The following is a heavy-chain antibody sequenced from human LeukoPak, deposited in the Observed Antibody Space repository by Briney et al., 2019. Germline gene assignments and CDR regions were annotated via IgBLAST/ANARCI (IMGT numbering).Heavy chain of an antibody. D-gene: IGHD1-26*01. J-gene: IGHJ4*02. Sequence: SVKVSCKASGGTFSSYAISWVRQVPGQGLEWMGGIIPIFGTANYAQKFQGRVTITADKSTSTAYMELGSLRSEDTAVYYCASGSYYPTFDYWGQGTLVTVSS. V-gene: IGHV1-69*06. CDR2: IIPIFGTA. CDR3: ASGSYYPTFDY. CDR1: GGTFSSYA.